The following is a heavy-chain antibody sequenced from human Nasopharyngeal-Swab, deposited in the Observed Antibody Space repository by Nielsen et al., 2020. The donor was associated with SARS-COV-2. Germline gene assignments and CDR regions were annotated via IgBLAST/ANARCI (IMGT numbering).Heavy chain of an antibody. CDR1: GFTLSSYG. CDR2: ISHDGRSE. D-gene: IGHD4-23*01. V-gene: IGHV3-30*03. Sequence: GESLKISCAASGFTLSSYGMHWVRRAPGKGLEWVAYISHDGRSEYYADSVKGRFTISRDIFKKMVYLQGNSLRVEDTAVYYCAGQLTPLAWGQGTTVTVSS. J-gene: IGHJ6*02. CDR3: AGQLTPLA.